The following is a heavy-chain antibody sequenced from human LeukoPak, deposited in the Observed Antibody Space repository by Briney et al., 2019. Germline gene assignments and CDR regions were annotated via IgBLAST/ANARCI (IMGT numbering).Heavy chain of an antibody. CDR2: INTSGST. V-gene: IGHV4-4*07. J-gene: IGHJ5*02. CDR1: GASISSYY. CDR3: AREGGDPRWLDP. Sequence: PSETLSLTCTVSGASISSYYWTWLRQSAGKGPEWLGRINTSGSTNYNPSLRSRVTMSVNTSKNQFSLNLTSVTAADTAVYSCAREGGDPRWLDPWGQGTLVTVSS. D-gene: IGHD6-25*01.